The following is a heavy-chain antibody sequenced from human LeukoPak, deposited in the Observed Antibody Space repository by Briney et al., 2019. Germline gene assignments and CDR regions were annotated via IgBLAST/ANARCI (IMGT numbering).Heavy chain of an antibody. Sequence: GGSPRLSCAASGFSITDHYMDWVRQAPGKGLEWVGRTRNKPNGYTTDYGTSVKGRFTVSRDDSENSLYLQMNSLKTEDTAVYYCTRVRHGDYFDYWGQGTLVTVSS. CDR1: GFSITDHY. CDR3: TRVRHGDYFDY. J-gene: IGHJ4*02. D-gene: IGHD4-17*01. CDR2: TRNKPNGYTT. V-gene: IGHV3-72*01.